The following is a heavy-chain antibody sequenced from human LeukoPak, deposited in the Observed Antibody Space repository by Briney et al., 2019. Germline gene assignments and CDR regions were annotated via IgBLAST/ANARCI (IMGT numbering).Heavy chain of an antibody. CDR2: ISYDGSNK. D-gene: IGHD4-17*01. CDR1: GFTFSSYG. CDR3: AKVRALRTIRNWFDP. J-gene: IGHJ5*02. V-gene: IGHV3-30*18. Sequence: GGSLRLSCAASGFTFSSYGMHWVRQAPGKGLEWVAVISYDGSNKYYADSVKGRFTISRDNSKNTLYLQMNSLRAEDTAVYYCAKVRALRTIRNWFDPWGQGTLVTVSS.